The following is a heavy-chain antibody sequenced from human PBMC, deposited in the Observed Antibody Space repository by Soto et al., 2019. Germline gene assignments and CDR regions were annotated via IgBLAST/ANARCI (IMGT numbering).Heavy chain of an antibody. CDR2: MNPNSGNT. V-gene: IGHV1-8*01. Sequence: QVQLVQSGAEVKKPGASVKVSCKASGYTFTSYDINWVRQATGQGLEWMGWMNPNSGNTGYAQKFQGRVTLTRNTSISTAYMELSSLRSEDTAVYYCARGLRDYYESSGYFYYYYGMDVWGQGTTVTVCS. CDR1: GYTFTSYD. D-gene: IGHD3-22*01. J-gene: IGHJ6*02. CDR3: ARGLRDYYESSGYFYYYYGMDV.